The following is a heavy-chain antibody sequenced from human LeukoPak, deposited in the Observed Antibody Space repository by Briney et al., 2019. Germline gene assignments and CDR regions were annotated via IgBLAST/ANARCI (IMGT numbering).Heavy chain of an antibody. D-gene: IGHD2-15*01. J-gene: IGHJ6*03. V-gene: IGHV3-30*04. CDR1: GFTFSSYA. CDR2: ISYDGSNK. CDR3: AREGPVVVAATAYYYYYYMDV. Sequence: GGSLRLSCAASGFTFSSYAMHWVRQAPGKGLEWVAVISYDGSNKYYADSVKGRFTISRDNSKNTLYLQMNSLRAEDTAVYYCAREGPVVVAATAYYYYYYMDVWGKGTTVTVSS.